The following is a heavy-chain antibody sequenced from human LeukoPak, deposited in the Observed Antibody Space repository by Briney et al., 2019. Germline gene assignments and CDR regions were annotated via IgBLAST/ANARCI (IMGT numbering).Heavy chain of an antibody. CDR2: IKQDGSEK. D-gene: IGHD4-17*01. Sequence: GGSLRLSCAASGFTFSYYCMSWVRQAPGKGLEWVANIKQDGSEKYYVDSVKGRFTISRDNSKNSLYLQMNSLRTEDTALYYCAKSKTAVTTGYLDYWGQGTLVTVSS. CDR1: GFTFSYYC. J-gene: IGHJ4*02. CDR3: AKSKTAVTTGYLDY. V-gene: IGHV3-7*03.